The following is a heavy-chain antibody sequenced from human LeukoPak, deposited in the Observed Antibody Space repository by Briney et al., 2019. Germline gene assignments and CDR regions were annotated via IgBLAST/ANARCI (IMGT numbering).Heavy chain of an antibody. J-gene: IGHJ4*02. CDR3: ARAPNYGDYPYYFDY. CDR1: GGSISSGGYY. D-gene: IGHD4-17*01. V-gene: IGHV4-31*03. CDR2: IYYSGST. Sequence: TLSLTCTVSGGSISSGGYYWSWIRQHPGKGLEWIGYIYYSGSTYYNPSLKSRVSISVDTSKNQFSLKLSSVTAADTAVYYCARAPNYGDYPYYFDYWGQGTPVTVSS.